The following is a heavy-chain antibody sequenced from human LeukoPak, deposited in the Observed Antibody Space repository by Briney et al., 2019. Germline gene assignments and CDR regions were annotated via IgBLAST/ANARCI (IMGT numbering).Heavy chain of an antibody. V-gene: IGHV1-18*01. CDR3: ARDSRVMKSGSYFYY. J-gene: IGHJ4*02. Sequence: ASVKVSCKASGYTFTSYGISWVRQAPGQGLEWMGWISAYNGNTNYAQKLQGRVTLTTDTSTSTAYMELRSLRSDDTAVYYCARDSRVMKSGSYFYYWGQGTLVTVSS. CDR1: GYTFTSYG. CDR2: ISAYNGNT. D-gene: IGHD1-26*01.